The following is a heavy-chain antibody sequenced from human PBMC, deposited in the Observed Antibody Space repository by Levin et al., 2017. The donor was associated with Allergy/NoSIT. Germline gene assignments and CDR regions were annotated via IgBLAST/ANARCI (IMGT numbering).Heavy chain of an antibody. V-gene: IGHV3-30*04. CDR3: ARDPYCGYSSSWYHYYYGMDV. Sequence: PGESLKISCAASGFTFSSYAMHWVRQAPGKGLEWVAVISYDGSNKYYADSVKGRFTISRDNSKNTLYLQMNSLRAEDTAVYYCARDPYCGYSSSWYHYYYGMDVWGQGTTVTVSS. J-gene: IGHJ6*02. CDR2: ISYDGSNK. D-gene: IGHD6-13*01. CDR1: GFTFSSYA.